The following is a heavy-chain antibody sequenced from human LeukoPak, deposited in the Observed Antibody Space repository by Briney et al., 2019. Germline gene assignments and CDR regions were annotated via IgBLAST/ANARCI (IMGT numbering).Heavy chain of an antibody. CDR3: ASLPHDAGDAFDI. J-gene: IGHJ3*02. CDR2: ISGSGGST. Sequence: GGSLRLSCAASGFTFSSYAMSWVRQAPGRGLEWVSAISGSGGSTYYADSVKGRFTISRDNSKNTLYLQMNSLRAEDTAVYYCASLPHDAGDAFDIWGQGTMVTVSS. V-gene: IGHV3-23*01. D-gene: IGHD3-16*01. CDR1: GFTFSSYA.